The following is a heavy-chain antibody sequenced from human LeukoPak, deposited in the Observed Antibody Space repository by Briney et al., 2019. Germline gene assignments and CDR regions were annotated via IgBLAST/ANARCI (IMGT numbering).Heavy chain of an antibody. D-gene: IGHD2-2*01. CDR1: GYTFTSYD. Sequence: ASVKVSCKTSGYTFTSYDINWVRQATGQGLEWMGWMNPNSGNTGYAQKFQGRVTMTRNTSISTAYMELSSLRSEDTAVYYCARVGSSTSYYYYMDVWGKGTTVTVSS. J-gene: IGHJ6*03. CDR3: ARVGSSTSYYYYMDV. V-gene: IGHV1-8*01. CDR2: MNPNSGNT.